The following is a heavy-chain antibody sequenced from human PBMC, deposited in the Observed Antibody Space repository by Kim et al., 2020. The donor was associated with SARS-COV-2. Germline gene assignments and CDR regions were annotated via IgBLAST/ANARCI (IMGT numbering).Heavy chain of an antibody. Sequence: SETLSLTCNVSGGSIISGVYYWSWIRQLPGKGLEWIGYSFYSGSPYYNPSLKSRVSISVDMSKNQFSLTMTSVTAADTAVYFCATFGFRTWFFDLWGRGTLVTVSS. CDR1: GGSIISGVYY. V-gene: IGHV4-31*03. J-gene: IGHJ2*01. D-gene: IGHD3-10*01. CDR2: SFYSGSP. CDR3: ATFGFRTWFFDL.